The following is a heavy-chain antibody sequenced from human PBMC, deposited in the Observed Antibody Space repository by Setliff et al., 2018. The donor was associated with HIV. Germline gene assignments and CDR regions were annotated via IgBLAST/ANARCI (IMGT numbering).Heavy chain of an antibody. CDR1: GFTFSSYG. CDR3: AKGDYYDTTYDAFDI. D-gene: IGHD3-22*01. Sequence: GGSLRLSCAASGFTFSSYGMHWVRQAPGKGLEWVAFIRYDGSKKYYADSVKGRITISRDNSKNTLYLQMNSLRAEDTAVYYCAKGDYYDTTYDAFDIWGQGTMVTVSS. V-gene: IGHV3-30*02. CDR2: IRYDGSKK. J-gene: IGHJ3*02.